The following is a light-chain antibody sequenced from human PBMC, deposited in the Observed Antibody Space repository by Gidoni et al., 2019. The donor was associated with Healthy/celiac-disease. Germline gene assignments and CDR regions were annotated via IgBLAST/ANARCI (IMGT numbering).Light chain of an antibody. V-gene: IGKV1-9*01. CDR2: AAS. Sequence: DIQLTQSPAFLSASVGDRVTISCRASKGISSYLAWYQQKPGKAPKLLIYAASTLQSGVPSSFSGSGSGTEFTLTISSLQPEDFATYYCQQFNSFPITFGQGTRLEIK. CDR1: KGISSY. J-gene: IGKJ5*01. CDR3: QQFNSFPIT.